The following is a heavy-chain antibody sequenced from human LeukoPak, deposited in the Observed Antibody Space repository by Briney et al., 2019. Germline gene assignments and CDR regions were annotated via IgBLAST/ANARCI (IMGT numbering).Heavy chain of an antibody. CDR2: ISSDASIT. CDR1: GLTFSTYW. D-gene: IGHD2-15*01. J-gene: IGHJ4*02. Sequence: GGSLRLSCAASGLTFSTYWMHWVRQDPGKGLVWVSRISSDASITSYADPVKGRFTISRDNAKNTLYLQMNSLRAEDTALYHCATSARTYIGSSLDYWGQGTLVTVSS. V-gene: IGHV3-74*01. CDR3: ATSARTYIGSSLDY.